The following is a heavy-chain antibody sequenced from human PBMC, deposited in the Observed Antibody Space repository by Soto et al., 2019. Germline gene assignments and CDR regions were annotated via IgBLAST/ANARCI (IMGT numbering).Heavy chain of an antibody. CDR2: MGPSDSYT. V-gene: IGHV5-10-1*01. CDR3: AIHDYYETKGGMDV. Sequence: GAPLKVSCKGSVHSFTSYWISWVRQMPGKGLEWMARMGPSDSYTNYSPSFQGHVTISADKSISTAYLQWSSLKASDTAMYYCAIHDYYETKGGMDVWGQGTMVTVS. D-gene: IGHD3-22*01. J-gene: IGHJ6*02. CDR1: VHSFTSYW.